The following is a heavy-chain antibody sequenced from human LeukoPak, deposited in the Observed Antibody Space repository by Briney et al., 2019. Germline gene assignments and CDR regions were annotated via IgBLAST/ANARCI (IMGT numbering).Heavy chain of an antibody. CDR1: GFTFSSYA. J-gene: IGHJ4*02. CDR2: ISGSGGST. CDR3: AKEHTSGWYYFDY. D-gene: IGHD6-19*01. V-gene: IGHV3-23*01. Sequence: PGGSLRLSCAASGFTFSSYAMSWVRQAPGKGLEWVSGISGSGGSTYYADSVKGRFTISRDNSKNTLYVQMNSLRAEDTAVYYCAKEHTSGWYYFDYWGQGTLVIVSS.